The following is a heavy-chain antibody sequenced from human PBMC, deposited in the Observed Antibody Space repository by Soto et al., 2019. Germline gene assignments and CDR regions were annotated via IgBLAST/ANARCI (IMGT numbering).Heavy chain of an antibody. Sequence: EVQLLESGGDLVQPGGSLRLSCAASGFTFTNYLMTWVRQAPGKGLEWVSSIDKSGGDTYYADSVKGRFTISRDNSKNTPYLQMNGLRAEDTALYYCAKDTYSRSWYFWGQGTLVSVSS. CDR2: IDKSGGDT. J-gene: IGHJ4*02. V-gene: IGHV3-23*05. CDR3: AKDTYSRSWYF. D-gene: IGHD1-26*01. CDR1: GFTFTNYL.